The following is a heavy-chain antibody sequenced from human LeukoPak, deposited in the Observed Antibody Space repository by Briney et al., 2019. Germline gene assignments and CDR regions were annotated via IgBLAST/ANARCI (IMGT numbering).Heavy chain of an antibody. CDR1: GFTFSDYY. J-gene: IGHJ4*02. CDR3: ARLEYSYGYFIDY. Sequence: GGSLRLSCAASGFTFSDYYISWIRQAPGEGLEWVSYISSSSRNTNYADSVKGRFSISRDNAKNSLYLQTNSLRAEDTAVYYCARLEYSYGYFIDYWGQGSLVTVSS. D-gene: IGHD5-18*01. CDR2: ISSSSRNT. V-gene: IGHV3-11*03.